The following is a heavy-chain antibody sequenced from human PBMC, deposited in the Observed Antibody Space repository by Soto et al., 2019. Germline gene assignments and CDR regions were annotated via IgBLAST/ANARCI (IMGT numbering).Heavy chain of an antibody. D-gene: IGHD2-8*01. V-gene: IGHV4-59*01. CDR1: GGSISNYY. CDR3: AREGYFTNGVCYVPYPLATVTDGIDT. Sequence: SETLSLTCTVSGGSISNYYWNWIRQSPGKGLEWIGYIYSSGSTHYNPSLQNRVTISIDTSKNQVSLKVNSVTAADPAVYYVAREGYFTNGVCYVPYPLATVTDGIDTGPQDATVTVS. J-gene: IGHJ6*02. CDR2: IYSSGST.